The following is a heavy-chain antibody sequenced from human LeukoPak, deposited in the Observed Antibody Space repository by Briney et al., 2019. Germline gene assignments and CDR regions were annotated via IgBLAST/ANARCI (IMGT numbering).Heavy chain of an antibody. CDR3: ARHDTNCSSTSCYGEYDY. J-gene: IGHJ4*02. D-gene: IGHD2-2*01. Sequence: SETLSLTRTVSGGSISSYYWSWIRQPPGKGLEWIGYIYYSGSTNYNPSLKSRVAISVDTSKNQFSLKLSSVTAADTAVYYCARHDTNCSSTSCYGEYDYWGQGTLVTVSS. CDR2: IYYSGST. V-gene: IGHV4-59*08. CDR1: GGSISSYY.